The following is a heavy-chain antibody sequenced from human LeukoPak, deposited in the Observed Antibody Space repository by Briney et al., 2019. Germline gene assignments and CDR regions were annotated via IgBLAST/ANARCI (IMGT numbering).Heavy chain of an antibody. J-gene: IGHJ4*02. D-gene: IGHD5-18*01. Sequence: PSETLSLTCTVSGGSISSYYCSWIRQPPGKGLEWIGYIYYSGSTNYNPSLKSRVTISVDTSKNQFSLKLSSVTAADTAVYYCARAQGYSYGADYWGQGTLVTVSS. CDR1: GGSISSYY. CDR2: IYYSGST. V-gene: IGHV4-59*01. CDR3: ARAQGYSYGADY.